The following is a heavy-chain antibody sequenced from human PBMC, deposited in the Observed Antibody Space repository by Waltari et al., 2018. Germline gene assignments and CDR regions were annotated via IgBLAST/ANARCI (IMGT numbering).Heavy chain of an antibody. Sequence: QVQLQESGPGLVKPSETLSLTCAVSGYSISSGYYWGWIRQPPGKGLEWIGSIYHSGSTYSNPSLKSRVTISVDTSKNQFSLKLSSVTAADTAVYYCARGDPGAYWGQGTLVTVSS. CDR3: ARGDPGAY. J-gene: IGHJ4*02. V-gene: IGHV4-38-2*01. CDR1: GYSISSGYY. D-gene: IGHD2-21*02. CDR2: IYHSGST.